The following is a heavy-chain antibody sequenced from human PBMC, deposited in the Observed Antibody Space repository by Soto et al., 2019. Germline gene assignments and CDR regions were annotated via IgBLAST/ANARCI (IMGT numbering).Heavy chain of an antibody. J-gene: IGHJ6*02. V-gene: IGHV3-21*01. Sequence: GGSLRLSCAASGFTFSSYSMNWVRQAPGKGLEWVSSISSSSSYVYYADSVKGRFTISRDNAKNSLYLQMNSLRAEDTAVYYCAREDRDIVVVPAGSSDYGMDVWGQGTTVTVSS. CDR1: GFTFSSYS. D-gene: IGHD2-2*01. CDR2: ISSSSSYV. CDR3: AREDRDIVVVPAGSSDYGMDV.